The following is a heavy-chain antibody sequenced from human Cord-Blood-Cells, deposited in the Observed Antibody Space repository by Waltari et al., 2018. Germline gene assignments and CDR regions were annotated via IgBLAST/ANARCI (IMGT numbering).Heavy chain of an antibody. CDR2: IWYDGSNK. CDR1: GFTFSRYG. V-gene: IGHV3-33*01. Sequence: QVQLVESGGGVVQPGRSLRLSCAASGFTFSRYGMHWVRQAPGKGLEWVAVIWYDGSNKYYADSVKGRFTISRDNSKNTLYLQMNSLRAEDTAVYYCARSLYGSGSSFGPWGQGTLVTVSS. J-gene: IGHJ5*02. CDR3: ARSLYGSGSSFGP. D-gene: IGHD3-10*01.